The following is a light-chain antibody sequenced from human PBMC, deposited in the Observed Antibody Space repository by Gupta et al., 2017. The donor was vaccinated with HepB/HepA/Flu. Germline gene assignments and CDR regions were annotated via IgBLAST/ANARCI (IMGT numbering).Light chain of an antibody. J-gene: IGKJ4*01. CDR3: QQDENSLT. CDR1: QDIKKY. V-gene: IGKV1-33*01. Sequence: DIQMTQSPSSLSASVGDRVTITCQASQDIKKYLNWYQQKPGKAPKLLIYDASNLETGVPSRFSGSGSGTDFTFTISSRQPEDLATYYWQQDENSLTFGGGTKVEIK. CDR2: DAS.